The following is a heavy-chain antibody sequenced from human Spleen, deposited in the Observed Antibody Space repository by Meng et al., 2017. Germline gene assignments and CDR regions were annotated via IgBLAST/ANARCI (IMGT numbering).Heavy chain of an antibody. CDR2: INHSGST. CDR1: GGSFSDYY. CDR3: ARGPTTMAHDFDY. V-gene: IGHV4-34*01. J-gene: IGHJ4*02. Sequence: QGQLQQWGAVLLKPSETLPLTCVVSGGSFSDYYWSWIRQPPGKGLEWIGEINHSGSTNYNPSLESRATISVDTSQNNLSLKLSSVTAADSAVYHCARGPTTMAHDFDYWGQGTLVTVSS. D-gene: IGHD4-11*01.